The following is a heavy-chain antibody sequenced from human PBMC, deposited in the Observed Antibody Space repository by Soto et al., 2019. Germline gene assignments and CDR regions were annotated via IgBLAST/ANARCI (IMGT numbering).Heavy chain of an antibody. CDR1: GYTFSNYG. V-gene: IGHV1-18*01. Sequence: QVLPVQSGVEVKKPGASVKVSCKASGYTFSNYGISWVRQAPGQGLEWMGWINTHNGNTNYAQKVQGRVTMTTETSTYTAYMELRSLRSDDTAVYYCARDAYGDYEGSYFDYWGQGTLVTVSS. CDR2: INTHNGNT. D-gene: IGHD4-17*01. CDR3: ARDAYGDYEGSYFDY. J-gene: IGHJ4*02.